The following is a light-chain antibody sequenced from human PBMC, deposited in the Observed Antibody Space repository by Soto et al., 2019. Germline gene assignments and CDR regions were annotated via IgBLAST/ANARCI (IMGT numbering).Light chain of an antibody. CDR3: QQSYSILPYT. J-gene: IGKJ2*01. CDR1: QRISTF. V-gene: IGKV1-39*01. Sequence: DIQMTQSPSSLSASVGDRVTITCRASQRISTFLNWYQHKPGKAPKLLIYAASTLQSGVPSRFSGSGSGTEFTLTISSLQPEDFATYFCQQSYSILPYTFGQGNTLEI. CDR2: AAS.